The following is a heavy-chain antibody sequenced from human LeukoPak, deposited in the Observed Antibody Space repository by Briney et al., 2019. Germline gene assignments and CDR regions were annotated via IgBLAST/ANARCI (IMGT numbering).Heavy chain of an antibody. CDR3: APGYSSSWTLDY. CDR1: GFIFSSYG. Sequence: PGGSLRLSCAASGFIFSSYGMHWVRQAPGKGLEWVAFIRDDGSTKYYADSVKGRFPISRDNSKNTLYLQMNSLRADDTAVYYCAPGYSSSWTLDYWGQGTLVTVSS. CDR2: IRDDGSTK. J-gene: IGHJ4*02. V-gene: IGHV3-30*02. D-gene: IGHD6-13*01.